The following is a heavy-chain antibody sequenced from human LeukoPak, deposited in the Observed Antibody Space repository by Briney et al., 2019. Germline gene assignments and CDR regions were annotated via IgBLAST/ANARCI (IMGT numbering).Heavy chain of an antibody. CDR3: ARDRGTSNNYFDY. CDR1: GFTFSRHG. V-gene: IGHV3-21*01. D-gene: IGHD1-26*01. CDR2: ISSGSIYA. J-gene: IGHJ4*02. Sequence: PGGSLRLSCAASGFTFSRHGMNWVRQAPGKGLEWISSISSGSIYAHYSDSVEGRFSISRDDANSFLYLQMNSLRAEDTAVYYCARDRGTSNNYFDYWGQGTLVTVSS.